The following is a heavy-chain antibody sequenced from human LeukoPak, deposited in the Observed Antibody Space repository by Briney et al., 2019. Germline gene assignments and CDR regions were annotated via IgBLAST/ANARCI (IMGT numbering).Heavy chain of an antibody. CDR2: IYYSGST. CDR3: ARAGALHYYYYMDV. V-gene: IGHV4-39*07. J-gene: IGHJ6*03. Sequence: PSETLSLTCTVSDGSISSSSYYWGWIRQPPGKGLEWIGNIYYSGSTYYNPSLKSRVTISVDTSKNQFSLKLSSVTAADTAAYYCARAGALHYYYYMDVWGKGTTVTISS. CDR1: DGSISSSSYY. D-gene: IGHD2-15*01.